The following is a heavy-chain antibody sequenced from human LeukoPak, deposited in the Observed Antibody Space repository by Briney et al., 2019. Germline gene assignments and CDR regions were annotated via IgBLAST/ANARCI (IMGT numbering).Heavy chain of an antibody. Sequence: GGSLRLSCAASGFTFSSYEMNWVRQAPGKGLEWVSYISSSGSTIYYADSVKGRFTISRDNAKNSLYLQMNSLRAEDTAVYYCARDHPSGSYSVEGFDPWGQGTLVTVSS. D-gene: IGHD3-10*01. CDR3: ARDHPSGSYSVEGFDP. J-gene: IGHJ5*02. CDR2: ISSSGSTI. CDR1: GFTFSSYE. V-gene: IGHV3-48*03.